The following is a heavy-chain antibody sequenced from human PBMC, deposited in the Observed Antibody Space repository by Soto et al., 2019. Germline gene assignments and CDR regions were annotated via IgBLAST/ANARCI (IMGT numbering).Heavy chain of an antibody. V-gene: IGHV4-39*01. J-gene: IGHJ6*02. Sequence: QLHLQESGPGLVKPSETLSLTCTVSGGSISSSTYFWGWIRQPPGKGLEWIGNVYYGGTTYYNPSLKSRVTISVETSTGQFSLKLSSVTAADTAVYYCAGGDYYHSSGYYFYYYIMDVWGQGTTVTVSS. CDR1: GGSISSSTYF. CDR2: VYYGGTT. D-gene: IGHD3-22*01. CDR3: AGGDYYHSSGYYFYYYIMDV.